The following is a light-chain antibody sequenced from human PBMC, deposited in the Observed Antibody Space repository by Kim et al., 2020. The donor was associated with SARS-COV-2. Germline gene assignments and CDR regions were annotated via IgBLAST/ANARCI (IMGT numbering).Light chain of an antibody. CDR2: DAS. Sequence: AIQLTQSPSSLSASVGDRVTITCRASQVISSALGWYQQRSGKAPKLLIYDASRLQSGVPSRFSGSGSGTDFTLTISSLQPEDFAAYYCQQFYTYPITFGQGTRLEIK. J-gene: IGKJ5*01. CDR1: QVISSA. V-gene: IGKV1-13*02. CDR3: QQFYTYPIT.